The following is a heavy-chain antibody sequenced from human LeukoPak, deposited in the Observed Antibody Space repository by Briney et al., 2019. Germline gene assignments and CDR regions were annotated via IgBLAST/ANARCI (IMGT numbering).Heavy chain of an antibody. Sequence: GGSLRLSCTASGFTFSDYWMTWVRQAPGKGPEWVANIKQDGSDKYYVDSVKGRFTISRDNAKNSLYLQMDSLRAEDTAVYYCARSEEGGYYYPDRGAFDIWGQGTMVTVSS. V-gene: IGHV3-7*01. CDR3: ARSEEGGYYYPDRGAFDI. J-gene: IGHJ3*02. D-gene: IGHD3-22*01. CDR2: IKQDGSDK. CDR1: GFTFSDYW.